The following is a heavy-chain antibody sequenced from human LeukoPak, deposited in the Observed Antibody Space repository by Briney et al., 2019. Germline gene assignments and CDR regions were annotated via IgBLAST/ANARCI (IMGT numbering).Heavy chain of an antibody. D-gene: IGHD5-18*01. J-gene: IGHJ4*02. V-gene: IGHV4-39*07. CDR3: ARGYSYGQRFDY. Sequence: PSETLSLTCTVSGGSISSSDYFWDWIRQPPGKGLEWIGSIYYTGTTYYNPSLKSRVTISVDTSKNQFSLKLSSVTAADTAVYYCARGYSYGQRFDYWGQGTLVTVSS. CDR2: IYYTGTT. CDR1: GGSISSSDYF.